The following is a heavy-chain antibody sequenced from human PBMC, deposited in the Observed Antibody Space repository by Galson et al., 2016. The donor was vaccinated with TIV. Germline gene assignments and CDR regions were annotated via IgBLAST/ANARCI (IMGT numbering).Heavy chain of an antibody. CDR1: GYRFSSYW. J-gene: IGHJ4*02. D-gene: IGHD3-22*01. V-gene: IGHV5-51*01. CDR3: ARHFRYSDSSVYLYVDF. Sequence: QSGAEVKKPGESLKISCKGSGYRFSSYWIGWVCQRPGKGLEWLGIIFPDDSGTRYSPSLEGQVTFSADKSIRTAYLQWSSLKASDTAIYYCARHFRYSDSSVYLYVDFWGQGTIVTVSA. CDR2: IFPDDSGT.